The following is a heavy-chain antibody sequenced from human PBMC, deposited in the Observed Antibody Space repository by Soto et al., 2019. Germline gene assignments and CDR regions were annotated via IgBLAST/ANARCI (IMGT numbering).Heavy chain of an antibody. V-gene: IGHV3-23*01. J-gene: IGHJ4*02. CDR2: FSGSGAGT. D-gene: IGHD6-13*01. CDR3: AKVKSAAGADC. CDR1: GFTFSSYG. Sequence: VGSLRLSCAASGFTFSSYGMSWVRQAPGKGLEWVSGFSGSGAGTYYAASVKGRFTISRDNSKNMLYLQMNSLRAEDTAVYYCAKVKSAAGADCWGQGTLVTVSS.